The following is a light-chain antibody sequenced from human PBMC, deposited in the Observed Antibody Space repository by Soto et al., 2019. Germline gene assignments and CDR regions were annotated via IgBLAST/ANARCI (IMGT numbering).Light chain of an antibody. CDR1: QSVSIY. CDR2: DAS. CDR3: QQRTNWPIT. V-gene: IGKV3-11*01. J-gene: IGKJ5*01. Sequence: EIVFTQCPATLSLSPGERATLSCRASQSVSIYLAWYQQKPGQAPRLLIYDASNRATGIPARFSGSGSGTDFTLTISSLEPEDFAVYYCQQRTNWPITFGQGTRLEIK.